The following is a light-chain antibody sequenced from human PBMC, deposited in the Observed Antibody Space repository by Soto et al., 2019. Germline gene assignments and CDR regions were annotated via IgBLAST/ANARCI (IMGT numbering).Light chain of an antibody. J-gene: IGLJ1*01. V-gene: IGLV2-8*01. Sequence: QSALTQPPSASGSRGQSVTISCTGTSIDIGTYDYVSWYQQHPGRAPKLIIFEVSKRPSGVPDRFSGSKSGNTASLIVSGLQPADEADYHCTSYTGDDFTFVFGTGTKVTVL. CDR2: EVS. CDR1: SIDIGTYDY. CDR3: TSYTGDDFTFV.